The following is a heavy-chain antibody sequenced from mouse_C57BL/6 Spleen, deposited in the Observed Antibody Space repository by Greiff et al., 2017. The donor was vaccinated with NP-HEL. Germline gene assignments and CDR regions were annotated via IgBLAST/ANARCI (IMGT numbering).Heavy chain of an antibody. V-gene: IGHV1-66*01. Sequence: VQLQQSGPELVKPGASVKISCKASGYSFTSYYIHWVKQRPGQGLEWIGWIYPGSGNTKYNEKFKGKATLTADTSSSTAYMQLSSLTSEDSAVYYCAREGDGYYVDWYFDVWGTGTTVTVSS. CDR1: GYSFTSYY. J-gene: IGHJ1*03. CDR3: AREGDGYYVDWYFDV. D-gene: IGHD2-3*01. CDR2: IYPGSGNT.